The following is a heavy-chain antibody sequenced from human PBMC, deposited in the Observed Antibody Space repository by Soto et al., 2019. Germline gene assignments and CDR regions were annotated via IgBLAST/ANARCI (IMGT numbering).Heavy chain of an antibody. D-gene: IGHD2-15*01. CDR3: VRTSLVVAAATREDY. Sequence: PWGSLRLSGAASGFTFNSYLMPLVRQAPGKGLVWVSRINSDGSSTSYADSVKGRFTISRDNAKNTLYLQMNSLRAEDTAVYYCVRTSLVVAAATREDYWGQGTLVTVSS. CDR2: INSDGSST. V-gene: IGHV3-74*01. J-gene: IGHJ4*02. CDR1: GFTFNSYL.